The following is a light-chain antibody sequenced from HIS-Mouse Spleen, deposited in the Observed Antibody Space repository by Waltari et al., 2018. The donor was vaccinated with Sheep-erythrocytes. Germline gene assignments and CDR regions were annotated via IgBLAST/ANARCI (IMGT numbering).Light chain of an antibody. Sequence: DIQMTQSPSSLSASVGERVTITCRESQSISSYLNWYQQKPGKAHKLLIYAASSLQSGVPSRFSGSGSGTDFTLTISSLQPEDFATYYCQQSYSTPYTFGQGTKLEIK. CDR3: QQSYSTPYT. V-gene: IGKV1-39*01. CDR2: AAS. CDR1: QSISSY. J-gene: IGKJ2*01.